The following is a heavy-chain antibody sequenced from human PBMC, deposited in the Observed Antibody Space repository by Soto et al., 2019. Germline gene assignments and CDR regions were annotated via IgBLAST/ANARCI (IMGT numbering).Heavy chain of an antibody. Sequence: GVSLRLSCAASGFTVIIYSMNSVRQPKGRGLEWVSYISSSSSTIYYADSVKGRFTISRDNAKNSLYLQMNSLRDEDTAVYYCARIPSQIYYYYYGMDVWGQGTTVTVSS. D-gene: IGHD2-21*01. J-gene: IGHJ6*02. CDR2: ISSSSSTI. V-gene: IGHV3-48*02. CDR3: ARIPSQIYYYYYGMDV. CDR1: GFTVIIYS.